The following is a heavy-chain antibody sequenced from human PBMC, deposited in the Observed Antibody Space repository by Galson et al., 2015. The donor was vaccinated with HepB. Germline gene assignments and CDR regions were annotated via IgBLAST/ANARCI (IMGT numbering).Heavy chain of an antibody. J-gene: IGHJ4*02. CDR3: AIMEDYYDNTAFDN. CDR1: GNSLSDFS. V-gene: IGHV1-24*01. D-gene: IGHD3-22*01. CDR2: FDVEEGEI. Sequence: SVKVSCKVSGNSLSDFSMHWVRQAPGKGLEWMGGFDVEEGEIIYAQNFQGRVTMTEDTSTDTAYMDMSSLTSEDTAIYYCAIMEDYYDNTAFDNWGQGTLVTVPS.